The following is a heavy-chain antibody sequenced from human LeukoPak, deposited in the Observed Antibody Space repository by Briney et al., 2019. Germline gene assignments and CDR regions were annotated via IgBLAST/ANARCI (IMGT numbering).Heavy chain of an antibody. CDR1: GFIFDDYA. J-gene: IGHJ4*02. CDR3: VKKGQADDYGNPD. D-gene: IGHD4-17*01. V-gene: IGHV3-9*01. CDR2: LSWSGGTI. Sequence: GGSLRLSCVASGFIFDDYAMHWVRQAPGKGLEWVSGLSWSGGTIGYADSVKGRFTISRDNSKNTLYLQMNNLRADDTAVYYCVKKGQADDYGNPDWGQGALVTVSP.